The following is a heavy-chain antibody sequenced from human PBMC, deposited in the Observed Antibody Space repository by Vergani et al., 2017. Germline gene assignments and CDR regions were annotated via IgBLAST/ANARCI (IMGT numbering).Heavy chain of an antibody. CDR1: GHTFTDYF. J-gene: IGHJ4*02. Sequence: QVQLVQSGTEVKKPGASVKVSCKASGHTFTDYFMHWVRQAPGQGLEWMGWINPNIGGTNYAQKFQGRVTMTRETSISTAYMELSNLRSDDTAVYYCARVGTSSNRDYFDYWGQGTLVTVSS. CDR2: INPNIGGT. D-gene: IGHD2-2*01. V-gene: IGHV1-2*02. CDR3: ARVGTSSNRDYFDY.